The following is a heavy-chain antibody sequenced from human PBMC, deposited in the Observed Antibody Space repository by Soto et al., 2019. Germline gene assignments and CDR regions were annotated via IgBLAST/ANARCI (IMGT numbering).Heavy chain of an antibody. CDR3: AIFLRWVGATSGQTEYFQH. Sequence: SVKVSCKASGGTFSSYTISWVRQAPGQGLEWMGRIIPILGIANYAQKFQGRVTITADKSTSTAYMELSSLRSEDTAVYYCAIFLRWVGATSGQTEYFQHWGQGTLVTVSS. CDR2: IIPILGIA. J-gene: IGHJ1*01. D-gene: IGHD1-26*01. CDR1: GGTFSSYT. V-gene: IGHV1-69*02.